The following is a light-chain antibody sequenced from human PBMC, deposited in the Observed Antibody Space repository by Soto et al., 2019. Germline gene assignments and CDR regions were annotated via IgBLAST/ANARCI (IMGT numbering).Light chain of an antibody. J-gene: IGKJ3*01. CDR1: QGISNY. V-gene: IGKV1-27*01. Sequence: DIQMTQSPPSLSASVGDRVTITCRASQGISNYLAWYQQKPGKVPKLLIYAASTLQAGVPSRFSGSGSGTDFTLSITNLQPEDVATYYCQEYKSDPFTFGPGIKVDIE. CDR3: QEYKSDPFT. CDR2: AAS.